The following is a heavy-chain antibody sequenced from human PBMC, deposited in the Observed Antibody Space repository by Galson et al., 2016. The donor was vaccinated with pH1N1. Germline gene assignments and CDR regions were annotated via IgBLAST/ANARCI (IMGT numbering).Heavy chain of an antibody. J-gene: IGHJ5*02. V-gene: IGHV1-18*01. Sequence: SVKVSCKASGYTFTIYGISWVRQAPGQGLEWMGWISTYNANTKYAQRLQGRLTMTTDNSTSTAYMELRSLRPDDTAVYYCARDKEGLSAVSGNNWFDAWGQGTLVTVSS. D-gene: IGHD2-2*01. CDR2: ISTYNANT. CDR3: ARDKEGLSAVSGNNWFDA. CDR1: GYTFTIYG.